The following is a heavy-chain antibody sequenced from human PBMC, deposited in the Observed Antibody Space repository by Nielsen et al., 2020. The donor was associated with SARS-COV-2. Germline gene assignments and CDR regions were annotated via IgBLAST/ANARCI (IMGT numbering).Heavy chain of an antibody. CDR3: ARDAAYSRFDY. CDR2: INEDGSVV. Sequence: GESLKISCAASGLILSSSWMVWVRQAPGKGLEWVANINEDGSVVNYVDSVKGRFTISRDNAGKSLYLQMNSLRAEDTAVYYCARDAAYSRFDYWGQGTLVTVSS. CDR1: GLILSSSW. D-gene: IGHD4-11*01. V-gene: IGHV3-7*05. J-gene: IGHJ4*02.